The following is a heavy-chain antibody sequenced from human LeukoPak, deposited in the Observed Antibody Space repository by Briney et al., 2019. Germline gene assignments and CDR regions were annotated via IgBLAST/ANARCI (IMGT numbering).Heavy chain of an antibody. V-gene: IGHV4-31*03. CDR3: ARGRVGATGDY. Sequence: PSETLSLTCTDSGGSISSGGYYWSWIRQHPGKGLEWIGYIYYSGSTYYNPSLKSRVTISVDTSKNQFSLKLSSVTAADTAVYYCARGRVGATGDYWGQGTLVTVSS. CDR2: IYYSGST. CDR1: GGSISSGGYY. D-gene: IGHD1-26*01. J-gene: IGHJ4*02.